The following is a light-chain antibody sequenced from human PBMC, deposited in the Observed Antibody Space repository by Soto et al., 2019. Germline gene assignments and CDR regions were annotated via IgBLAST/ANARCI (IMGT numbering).Light chain of an antibody. J-gene: IGKJ5*01. CDR1: QSISRY. CDR3: QQSYGTPIT. Sequence: GDRATITCRASQSISRYLNWYQQKPGKAPNLLIYVASSLQSEVPSRFSGSGSGTDFTLTITSLQPEDFATYYCQQSYGTPITFGQGTRLEIK. V-gene: IGKV1-39*01. CDR2: VAS.